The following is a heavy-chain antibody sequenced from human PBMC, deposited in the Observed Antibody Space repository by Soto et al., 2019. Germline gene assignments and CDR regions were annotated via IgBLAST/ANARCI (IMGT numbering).Heavy chain of an antibody. CDR2: ISSSSSYI. CDR3: ARGWDYYDSSGYFGNFDY. Sequence: GGSLRLSCAASGFTFSSYSMNWVRQAPGKGLEWVSSISSSSSYIYYADSVKGRFTISRDNAKNSLYLQMNSLRAEDTAVYYCARGWDYYDSSGYFGNFDYWGQGTLVTVSS. J-gene: IGHJ4*02. D-gene: IGHD3-22*01. V-gene: IGHV3-21*01. CDR1: GFTFSSYS.